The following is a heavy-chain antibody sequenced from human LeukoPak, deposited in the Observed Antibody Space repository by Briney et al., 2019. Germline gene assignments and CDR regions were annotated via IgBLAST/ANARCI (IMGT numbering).Heavy chain of an antibody. CDR1: GGSFSGYY. D-gene: IGHD2-15*01. V-gene: IGHV4-34*01. CDR2: INHSGRT. Sequence: PSETLSLTCAVYGGSFSGYYWSWIRQPPGKGLEWIGEINHSGRTNYNPSLKSRVTISVDTSKNQCSLKLSSVTAADTAVYYCARSFCGGGSCYSVRYYYYGMDVWGQGTTVTVSS. J-gene: IGHJ6*02. CDR3: ARSFCGGGSCYSVRYYYYGMDV.